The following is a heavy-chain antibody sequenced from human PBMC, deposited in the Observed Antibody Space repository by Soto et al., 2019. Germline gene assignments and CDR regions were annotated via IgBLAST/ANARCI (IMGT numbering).Heavy chain of an antibody. CDR3: ARRKERSGPYYLDY. D-gene: IGHD6-25*01. Sequence: QVQLVQSGAEEKKPGASVKVSCKASGYTFATYDFAWVRQATGQGLEWMGWMNPNTGNTGYAQAFRGRVTMTRNTAITTAYMQLSSLRSEDTAVYFCARRKERSGPYYLDYWGQGTLVTVSS. V-gene: IGHV1-8*02. J-gene: IGHJ4*02. CDR2: MNPNTGNT. CDR1: GYTFATYD.